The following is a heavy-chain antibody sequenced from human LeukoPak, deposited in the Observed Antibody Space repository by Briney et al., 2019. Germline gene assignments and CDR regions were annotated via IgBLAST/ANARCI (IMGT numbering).Heavy chain of an antibody. CDR1: GYTFTDSY. V-gene: IGHV1-46*01. D-gene: IGHD4-17*01. J-gene: IGHJ4*02. Sequence: ASVKVSCKASGYTFTDSYMHWVRQAPGQGLEWMGIINPSGGSTSYAQKFQGRVTMTRDTSTSTVYMELSGLRSEDTAVYYCARERRSEVTTELSFDYWGQGTLVTVSS. CDR2: INPSGGST. CDR3: ARERRSEVTTELSFDY.